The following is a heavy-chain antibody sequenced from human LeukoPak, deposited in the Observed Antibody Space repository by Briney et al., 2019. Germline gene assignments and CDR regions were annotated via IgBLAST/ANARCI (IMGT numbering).Heavy chain of an antibody. V-gene: IGHV1-69*13. CDR1: GGTFSSYA. CDR2: IIPIFGTA. Sequence: GASVKVSCKASGGTFSSYAISWVRQAPGQGLEWMGGIIPIFGTANYAQKFQGRVTITADESTSTAYMELSSLRSEDTAVYYCAAYYYDSSGYYHHDAFDIWGQGTMVTVSS. J-gene: IGHJ3*02. CDR3: AAYYYDSSGYYHHDAFDI. D-gene: IGHD3-22*01.